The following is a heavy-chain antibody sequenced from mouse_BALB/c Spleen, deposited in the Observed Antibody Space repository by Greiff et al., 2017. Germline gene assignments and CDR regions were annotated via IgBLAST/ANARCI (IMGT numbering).Heavy chain of an antibody. CDR1: GYAFTNYL. CDR2: INPGSGGT. J-gene: IGHJ4*01. Sequence: VQGVESGAELVRPGTSVKVSCKASGYAFTNYLIEWVKQRPGQGLEWIGVINPGSGGTNYNEKFKGKATLTADKSSSTAYMQLSSLTSDDSAVYFCARSLLRLRYYAMDYWGQGTSVTVSS. D-gene: IGHD1-2*01. V-gene: IGHV1-54*01. CDR3: ARSLLRLRYYAMDY.